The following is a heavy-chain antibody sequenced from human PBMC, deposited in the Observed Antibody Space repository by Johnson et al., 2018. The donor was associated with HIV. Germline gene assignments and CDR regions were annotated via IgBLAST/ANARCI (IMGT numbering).Heavy chain of an antibody. D-gene: IGHD6-13*01. Sequence: VQLVDSGGGVVQPGRSLRLSCAASGFTFSSYAMHWVRQAPGKGLEWVAVISYDGSHKYYADSVKGRFSLSRDISKNMLYLQMHSLRVEDTAVYYCAKVAVATAAGGVALDIWGPGTMVTVS. V-gene: IGHV3-30*04. CDR1: GFTFSSYA. CDR2: ISYDGSHK. CDR3: AKVAVATAAGGVALDI. J-gene: IGHJ3*02.